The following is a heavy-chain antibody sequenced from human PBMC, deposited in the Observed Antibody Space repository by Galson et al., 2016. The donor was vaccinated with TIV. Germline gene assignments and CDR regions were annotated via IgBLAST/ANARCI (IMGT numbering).Heavy chain of an antibody. J-gene: IGHJ6*02. D-gene: IGHD5-12*01. V-gene: IGHV3-30-3*01. CDR3: ARAGGYDYYYYAMDA. CDR1: VLSFSSYP. CDR2: ISDDGNNK. Sequence: SLRLSCAASVLSFSSYPMHWVRQAPGKGLEYVALISDDGNNKQYADSVKGRFTISRDNSKKTLLLQMSSLRIEDTAVYYCARAGGYDYYYYAMDAWGQGTTVTVSS.